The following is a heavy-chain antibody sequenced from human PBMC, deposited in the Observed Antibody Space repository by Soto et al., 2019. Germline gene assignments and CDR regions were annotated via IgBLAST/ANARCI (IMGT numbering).Heavy chain of an antibody. CDR3: ARVYLGPYDSSGYYPSAFDY. Sequence: PSETLSLTCTVSGGSISSYYWSWIRQPPGKGLEWIGYIYYSGSTNYNPSLKSRVTISVDTSKNQFSLKLSSVTAADTAVYYCARVYLGPYDSSGYYPSAFDYWGQGTLVTVSS. CDR2: IYYSGST. V-gene: IGHV4-59*01. CDR1: GGSISSYY. J-gene: IGHJ4*02. D-gene: IGHD3-22*01.